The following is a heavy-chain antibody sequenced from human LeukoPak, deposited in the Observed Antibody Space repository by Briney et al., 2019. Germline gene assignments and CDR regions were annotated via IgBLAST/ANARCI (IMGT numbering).Heavy chain of an antibody. CDR3: AKDLRSGYDYPWPYYFDY. CDR1: GFTFSSYG. J-gene: IGHJ4*02. V-gene: IGHV3-30*18. CDR2: ISYDGTNK. D-gene: IGHD5-12*01. Sequence: GRSLRLSCAASGFTFSSYGMHWVRQAPGKGLEWVAVISYDGTNKYYADSVKGRFTISRDNSKNTLYLQMNSLRAVDTAVYYCAKDLRSGYDYPWPYYFDYWGQGTLVTVSS.